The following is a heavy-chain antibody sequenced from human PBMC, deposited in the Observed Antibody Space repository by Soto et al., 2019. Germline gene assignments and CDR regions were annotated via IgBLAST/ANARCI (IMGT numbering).Heavy chain of an antibody. CDR3: ARGDAINWFDP. Sequence: SETLSHTCAVSGGSVISGTFCWSWIRQPPGKGLEWIGYFSYTGSTKYSPSLKSRATISVDTSKNQFSLKLSSVTAADTAIYYCARGDAINWFDPWGQGTLVTVS. D-gene: IGHD2-2*01. V-gene: IGHV4-61*01. J-gene: IGHJ5*02. CDR1: GGSVISGTFC. CDR2: FSYTGST.